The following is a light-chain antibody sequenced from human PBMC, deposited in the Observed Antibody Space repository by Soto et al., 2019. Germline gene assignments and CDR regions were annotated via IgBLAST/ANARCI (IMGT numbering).Light chain of an antibody. J-gene: IGKJ2*01. CDR3: QQYNNSPEYT. Sequence: EIVLTQSPGTLSLSPGERATLYCKASQSVTSRYLAWYQQKPGQAPRLLIYGASSRATGIPDRFSGSGSGTDFTLTISRLEPEDFAVYFCQQYNNSPEYTFGQGTKLEIK. V-gene: IGKV3-20*01. CDR2: GAS. CDR1: QSVTSRY.